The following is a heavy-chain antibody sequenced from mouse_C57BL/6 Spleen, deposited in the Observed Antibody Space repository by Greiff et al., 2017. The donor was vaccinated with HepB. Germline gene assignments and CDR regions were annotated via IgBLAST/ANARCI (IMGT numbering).Heavy chain of an antibody. V-gene: IGHV5-6*01. CDR3: ARRGLLYYFDY. CDR2: ISSGGSYT. D-gene: IGHD2-3*01. J-gene: IGHJ2*01. Sequence: VQLKESGGDLVKPGGSLKLSCAASGFTFSSYGMSWVRQTPDKRLEWVATISSGGSYTYYPDSVKGRFTISRDNAKNTLYLQMSSLKSENTAMYYCARRGLLYYFDYWGQGTTLTVSS. CDR1: GFTFSSYG.